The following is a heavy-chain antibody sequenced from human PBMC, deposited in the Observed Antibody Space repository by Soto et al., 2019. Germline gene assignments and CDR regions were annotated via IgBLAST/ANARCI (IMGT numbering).Heavy chain of an antibody. J-gene: IGHJ5*02. CDR2: LYNSGNT. CDR3: ARAHRSGWA. V-gene: IGHV4-59*01. D-gene: IGHD6-19*01. CDR1: GGSISSYY. Sequence: PSETLSLTCTVSGGSISSYYWSWIRQPPGKGLEWIGYLYNSGNTNYNPSLKSRVTISIDTSKNQFSLKLSSVTAADTAVYYCARAHRSGWAWGRGALVTVSS.